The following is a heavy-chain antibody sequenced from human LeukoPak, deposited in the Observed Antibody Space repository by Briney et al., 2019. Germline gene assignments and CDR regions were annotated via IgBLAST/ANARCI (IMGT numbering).Heavy chain of an antibody. Sequence: PGGSLRLSCAASGFTFSSYAMSWVRQAPGKGLEGVSTIGGSGSTTYYADSVKGRFTISRHNSKHTLYLQMNSQRADDTAVYHCAKIKPDDYNVYYFDSWGQGTLVIVSS. D-gene: IGHD5-24*01. CDR1: GFTFSSYA. J-gene: IGHJ4*02. CDR2: IGGSGSTT. CDR3: AKIKPDDYNVYYFDS. V-gene: IGHV3-23*01.